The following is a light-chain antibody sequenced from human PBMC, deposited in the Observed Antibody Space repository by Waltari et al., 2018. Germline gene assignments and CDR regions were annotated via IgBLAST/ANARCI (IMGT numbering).Light chain of an antibody. CDR3: HSRDSSGDVL. V-gene: IGLV3-19*01. Sequence: SSELTQDPAVSVALGQTVRITCQGDSLRNYYVIWFHQKPGQAPALVIYGKNNRPSGIPDRFSASSSGSTASLTIIGAQAEDEADYYCHSRDSSGDVLIGGGTKLTVV. CDR1: SLRNYY. CDR2: GKN. J-gene: IGLJ2*01.